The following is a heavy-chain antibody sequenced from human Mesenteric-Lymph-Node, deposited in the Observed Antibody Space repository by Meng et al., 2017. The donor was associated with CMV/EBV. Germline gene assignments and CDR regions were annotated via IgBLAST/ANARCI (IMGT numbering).Heavy chain of an antibody. CDR2: ISAYNGNT. Sequence: ASVKVSCKASGYTFTSYGISWVRQAPGQGLEWMGWISAYNGNTNYAQKLQGRVTMTTDTSTSTAYMELRSLRSDDTAVYYCARVNPVEMATIAYGMDVWGQGTTVTVSS. J-gene: IGHJ6*02. CDR1: GYTFTSYG. D-gene: IGHD5-24*01. CDR3: ARVNPVEMATIAYGMDV. V-gene: IGHV1-18*01.